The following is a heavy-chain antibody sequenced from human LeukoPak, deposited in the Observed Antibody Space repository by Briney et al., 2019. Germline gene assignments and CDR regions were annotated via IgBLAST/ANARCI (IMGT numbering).Heavy chain of an antibody. CDR3: AREMRSSGWSHFDY. Sequence: PSETLSLTCAVSGVSISSSNWWSWVRQPPGKGLEWIGEIYHSGSTNYNPSLKSRVTISVDKSKNQFSLKLSSVTAADTAVYYCAREMRSSGWSHFDYWGQGTLVTVSS. J-gene: IGHJ4*02. D-gene: IGHD6-19*01. CDR1: GVSISSSNW. V-gene: IGHV4-4*02. CDR2: IYHSGST.